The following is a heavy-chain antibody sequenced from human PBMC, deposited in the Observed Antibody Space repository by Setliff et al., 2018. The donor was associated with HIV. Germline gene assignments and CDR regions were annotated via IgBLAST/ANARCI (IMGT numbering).Heavy chain of an antibody. CDR2: IWNDGTNK. Sequence: GESLKISCVASGFTFSNFGMHWVRQAPGKGLEWVAGIWNDGTNKFYADSVKGRLSISRWNSKNTLYLQMNSLRAEDTAIYHCVKDQIDIAASLTYYYYTGYDVWGQGTTVTVSS. V-gene: IGHV3-33*06. CDR1: GFTFSNFG. J-gene: IGHJ6*02. CDR3: VKDQIDIAASLTYYYYTGYDV. D-gene: IGHD6-13*01.